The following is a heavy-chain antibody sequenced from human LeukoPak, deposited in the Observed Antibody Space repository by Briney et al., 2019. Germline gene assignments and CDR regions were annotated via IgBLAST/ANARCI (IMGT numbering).Heavy chain of an antibody. Sequence: GGSLRLSCAASGFTFDDYAMHWVRQAPGKGLEWVSGISWNSGSIGYADSVKGRFTISRDNAKNSLYLQMNSLRAEDMALYYCAKGTRYDLGAFDIWGQGTMVTVSS. V-gene: IGHV3-9*03. CDR2: ISWNSGSI. CDR3: AKGTRYDLGAFDI. CDR1: GFTFDDYA. D-gene: IGHD3-3*01. J-gene: IGHJ3*02.